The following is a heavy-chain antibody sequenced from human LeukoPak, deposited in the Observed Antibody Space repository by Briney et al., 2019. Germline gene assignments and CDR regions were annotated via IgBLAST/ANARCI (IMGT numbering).Heavy chain of an antibody. V-gene: IGHV3-48*01. D-gene: IGHD6-19*01. Sequence: GGSLRLSCAASGFTFSSYSMNWVRQAPGKGLEWVSSISSSSSTIYYADSVKGRFTISRDNAKNSLYLQMNSLRAEDTAVYYCARERAVAAHYYYYYYMDVWGKGTTVTVSS. CDR3: ARERAVAAHYYYYYYMDV. CDR2: ISSSSSTI. CDR1: GFTFSSYS. J-gene: IGHJ6*03.